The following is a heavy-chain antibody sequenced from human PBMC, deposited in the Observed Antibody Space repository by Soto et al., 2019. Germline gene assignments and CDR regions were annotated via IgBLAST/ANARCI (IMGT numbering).Heavy chain of an antibody. CDR3: AREVQVHTPAVDI. Sequence: QVQLVQSGAEMKKPGSSVKVSCQSSGGTFNTYAMNWVRQAPGQGPEWMGDISPMFGAANYAPKFQGRVTITADEATGTSYMQLSSLTSDDTALYFCAREVQVHTPAVDIWGQGTMVTVSS. CDR2: ISPMFGAA. J-gene: IGHJ3*02. CDR1: GGTFNTYA. D-gene: IGHD3-10*01. V-gene: IGHV1-69*19.